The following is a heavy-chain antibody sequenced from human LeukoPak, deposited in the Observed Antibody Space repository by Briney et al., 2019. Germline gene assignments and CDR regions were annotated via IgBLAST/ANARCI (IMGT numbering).Heavy chain of an antibody. CDR1: GGSISSGSYY. Sequence: SQTLSLTCTVSGGSISSGSYYWSWLRQPAGTGLEWIGRIYTSGSTNYNPSLKSRVTISVDTSKNQFSLKLSSVTAADTAVYYCARGRYYDSSGYYYWGQGTLVTVSS. J-gene: IGHJ4*02. V-gene: IGHV4-61*02. CDR2: IYTSGST. CDR3: ARGRYYDSSGYYY. D-gene: IGHD3-22*01.